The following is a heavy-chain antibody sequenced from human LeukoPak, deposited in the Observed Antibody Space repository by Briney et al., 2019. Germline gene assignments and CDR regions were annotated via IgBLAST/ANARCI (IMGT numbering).Heavy chain of an antibody. J-gene: IGHJ4*02. V-gene: IGHV3-48*03. Sequence: PGGSRRLSCAPFGFTFSSYEMNWVRQAPGKGLEWVSYIGSSGSPIYYADSVKGRFTISRDNAKNSLYLQMNSLRAEDTAVYYCARGGREGGYDANYFDYWGQGGLVTVSS. D-gene: IGHD5-12*01. CDR3: ARGGREGGYDANYFDY. CDR1: GFTFSSYE. CDR2: IGSSGSPI.